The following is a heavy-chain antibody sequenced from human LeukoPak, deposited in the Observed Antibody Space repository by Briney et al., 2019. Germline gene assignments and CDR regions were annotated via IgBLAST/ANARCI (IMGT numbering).Heavy chain of an antibody. Sequence: GGSLRLSCTASGFTFGDHAMSWVRQAPGKGLEWLGFIRSKAYGGTTEYAASAKGRFTISRDDSKSIAYLQMNSLTTEDTAVYCSRGPTQQRLYSGTDVWGQGTTVIVSS. CDR1: GFTFGDHA. CDR2: IRSKAYGGTT. CDR3: RGPTQQRLYSGTDV. D-gene: IGHD6-25*01. J-gene: IGHJ6*02. V-gene: IGHV3-49*04.